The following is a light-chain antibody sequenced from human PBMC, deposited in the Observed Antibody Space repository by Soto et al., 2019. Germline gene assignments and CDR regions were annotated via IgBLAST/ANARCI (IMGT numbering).Light chain of an antibody. Sequence: QSALTQPASVSGSPGQSIAISCSGTSSDVGTYDYVSWYQQYPDKAPKLIIYEVTQRPSGVSNRFSGSKSGNTASLTISGLQAEDEADYYCSSHTSVNTRVFGTGTKVTVL. CDR2: EVT. CDR1: SSDVGTYDY. CDR3: SSHTSVNTRV. V-gene: IGLV2-14*01. J-gene: IGLJ1*01.